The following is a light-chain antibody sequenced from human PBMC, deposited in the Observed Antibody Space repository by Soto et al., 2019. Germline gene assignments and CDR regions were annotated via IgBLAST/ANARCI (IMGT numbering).Light chain of an antibody. Sequence: QSALTQPASVSGSPGQSITISCTGTSSDVGGYNYVSWYQQHPGKAPKLMIYGVTNRPSGVSSRFSGSRSGNTASLTISGLQAEDEAEYFCNSYTSRSTFVFGTWTKLTVL. CDR2: GVT. V-gene: IGLV2-14*01. J-gene: IGLJ1*01. CDR3: NSYTSRSTFV. CDR1: SSDVGGYNY.